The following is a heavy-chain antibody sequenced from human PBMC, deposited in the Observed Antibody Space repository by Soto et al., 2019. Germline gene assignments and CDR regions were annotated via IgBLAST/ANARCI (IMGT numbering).Heavy chain of an antibody. D-gene: IGHD3-22*01. CDR2: IIPIFGTA. CDR1: GGTFSSYA. J-gene: IGHJ5*02. Sequence: QVQLVQSGAEVKKPGSSVKVSCKASGGTFSSYAISWVRQAPGQGLEWMGGIIPIFGTASYAQKFQGRVTITADESTSTAYMELSSLRSEDTAVYYCARDARRYYDSSGYYSNWFDPWGQGTLVTVSS. V-gene: IGHV1-69*01. CDR3: ARDARRYYDSSGYYSNWFDP.